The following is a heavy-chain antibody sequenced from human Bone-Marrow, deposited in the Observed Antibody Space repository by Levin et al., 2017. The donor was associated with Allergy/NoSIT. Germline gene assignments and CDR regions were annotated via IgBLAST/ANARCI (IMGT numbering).Heavy chain of an antibody. Sequence: GESLKISCKTSGYTFSNYLINWVRQAPGQGLEWMGWITGYNGNIDYAPKFRGRVTMTIDTSTTTAYMELRGLRSDDTAIYYCARGGRWPEYYFEYWGQGTLVTVSS. CDR3: ARGGRWPEYYFEY. CDR2: ITGYNGNI. D-gene: IGHD2/OR15-2a*01. CDR1: GYTFSNYL. V-gene: IGHV1-18*01. J-gene: IGHJ4*02.